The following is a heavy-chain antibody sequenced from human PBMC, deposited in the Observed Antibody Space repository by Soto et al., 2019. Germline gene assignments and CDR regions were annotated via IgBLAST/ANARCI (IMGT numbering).Heavy chain of an antibody. CDR1: GSSINGRVDY. D-gene: IGHD3-3*02. CDR2: MFYGVST. J-gene: IGHJ4*02. CDR3: ARLPSRHLVDY. Sequence: HSGTLSLTSTVSGSSINGRVDYWVWIRQPPGKGLEWIGSMFYGVSTYYNPSLKSRVTVSVDTSKNQFSLNLRSVTAADTAVYYCARLPSRHLVDYWGQGTLVTVSS. V-gene: IGHV4-39*01.